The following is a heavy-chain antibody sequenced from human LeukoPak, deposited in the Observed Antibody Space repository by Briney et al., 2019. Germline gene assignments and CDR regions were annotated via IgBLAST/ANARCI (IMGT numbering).Heavy chain of an antibody. D-gene: IGHD3-22*01. CDR2: IYYSGST. J-gene: IGHJ4*02. CDR1: GGSISSYY. Sequence: SETLSLTCTVSGGSISSYYWSWIRQPPGKGLEWSGYIYYSGSTNYNPSLKSRVTISVDTSKNQFSLKLSSVTAADTAVYYCARTYDSSGYSDYFDYWGQGTLVTVSS. CDR3: ARTYDSSGYSDYFDY. V-gene: IGHV4-59*08.